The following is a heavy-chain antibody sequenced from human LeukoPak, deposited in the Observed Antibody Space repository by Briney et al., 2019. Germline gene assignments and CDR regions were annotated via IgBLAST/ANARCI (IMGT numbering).Heavy chain of an antibody. J-gene: IGHJ4*02. CDR2: VYHSGST. CDR1: DYSISSGNY. CDR3: AGQREAADY. Sequence: SETLSLTCDVSDYSISSGNYWGWIRQPPGKGLEWIGSVYHSGSTHYSPSLKSRVTISVDTSKNQFSLKLSSVTAADTAVYYCAGQREAADYWGQGTLVTVSS. D-gene: IGHD6-25*01. V-gene: IGHV4-38-2*01.